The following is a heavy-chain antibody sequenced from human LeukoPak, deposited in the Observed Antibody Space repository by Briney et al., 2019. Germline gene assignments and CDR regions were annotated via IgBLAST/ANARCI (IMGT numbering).Heavy chain of an antibody. D-gene: IGHD6-13*01. CDR3: ARVGQQLAFNYYYYYMDV. J-gene: IGHJ6*03. Sequence: PVKVSXKASGGTFSSYAISWVRQAPGQGLEWMGGIIPIFGTANYAQKFQGRVTITTDESTSTAYMELSSLRSEDTAVYYCARVGQQLAFNYYYYYMDVWGKGTTVTVSS. CDR2: IIPIFGTA. V-gene: IGHV1-69*05. CDR1: GGTFSSYA.